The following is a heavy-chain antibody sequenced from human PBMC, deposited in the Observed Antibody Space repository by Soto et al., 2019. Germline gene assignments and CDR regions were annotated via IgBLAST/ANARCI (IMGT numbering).Heavy chain of an antibody. CDR1: GGSISSYY. CDR2: IYYNGNT. D-gene: IGHD2-15*01. J-gene: IGHJ4*02. CDR3: ARGQVVAAQH. V-gene: IGHV4-59*04. Sequence: PSETLSLTCAVSGGSISSYYWSWIRQPPGKGLEWIGYIYYNGNTYYNPSLKSRVTLSVDRSTNQFSLKLTSVTAADTAVYYCARGQVVAAQHWGQGTLVTVSS.